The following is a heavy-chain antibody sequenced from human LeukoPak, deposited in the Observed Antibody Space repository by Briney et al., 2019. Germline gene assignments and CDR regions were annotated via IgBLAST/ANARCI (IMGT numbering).Heavy chain of an antibody. CDR3: ARADGTNSGTNGFDV. CDR2: ISTYTGRA. D-gene: IGHD4-23*01. V-gene: IGHV1-18*01. CDR1: GYRFKVYD. Sequence: ASVKVSCKTSGYRFKVYDILWVRQAPGHGLDYVGWISTYTGRANYAQKFEGRVSMITDTSTSTAYVELTNLTSSDTGLYYCARADGTNSGTNGFDVWGLGTMVTVAS. J-gene: IGHJ3*01.